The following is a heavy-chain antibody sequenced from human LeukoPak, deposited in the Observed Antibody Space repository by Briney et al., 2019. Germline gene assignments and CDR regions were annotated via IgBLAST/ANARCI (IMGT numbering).Heavy chain of an antibody. D-gene: IGHD4-23*01. CDR2: VSGSGGTT. CDR1: GFTFSNYG. CDR3: AKVTTVVTLFDY. V-gene: IGHV3-23*01. Sequence: GGSLRLSCAASGFTFSNYGMHWVRQAPGRGLEWVSVVSGSGGTTYYTDSVKGRFTISRDNSKNTLYLQMNSLRAEDTAVYYCAKVTTVVTLFDYWGQGTLVTVSS. J-gene: IGHJ4*02.